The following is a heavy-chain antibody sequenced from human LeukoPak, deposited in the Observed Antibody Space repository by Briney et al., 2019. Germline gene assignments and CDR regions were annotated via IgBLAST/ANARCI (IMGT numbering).Heavy chain of an antibody. V-gene: IGHV3-74*01. CDR3: ARGNYGMDV. CDR2: INAGGSAT. CDR1: GFSFRSFW. Sequence: GGSLRLSCAASGFSFRSFWMYWVRQAPGKGLEWVSRINAGGSATSSADAVKGRFTISRDNAKNTLYLQLNSLRAEDTAVYYCARGNYGMDVWGQGTTVIVSS. J-gene: IGHJ6*02.